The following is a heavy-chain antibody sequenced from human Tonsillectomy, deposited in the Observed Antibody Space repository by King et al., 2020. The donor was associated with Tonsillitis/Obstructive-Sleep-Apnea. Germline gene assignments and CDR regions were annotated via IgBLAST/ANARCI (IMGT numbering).Heavy chain of an antibody. CDR2: IYGGGYT. Sequence: VQLVESGGGLVQPGGSLRLSCAASGLPVRHNYLSGVRQAPEKGLEWVSIIYGGGYTYYADSVKGRFTHSRDRSKNTLYLQMNSLRVEETAVYYFARAGEYYYHHYLDLWGKGTTVTVSS. CDR3: ARAGEYYYHHYLDL. V-gene: IGHV3-66*01. CDR1: GLPVRHNY. J-gene: IGHJ6*03.